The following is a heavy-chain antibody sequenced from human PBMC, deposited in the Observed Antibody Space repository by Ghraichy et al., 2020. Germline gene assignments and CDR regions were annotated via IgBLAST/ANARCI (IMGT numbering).Heavy chain of an antibody. CDR3: ARGWRNAFDI. CDR2: INSDGSST. CDR1: GFTSSTYW. J-gene: IGHJ3*02. V-gene: IGHV3-74*01. Sequence: GGSLRLSCAASGFTSSTYWMHWVRQVPGKGLVWVSRINSDGSSTNYADSVKGRFTISRDNAKNTVYLQMNSLRVEDMAVYYCARGWRNAFDIWGHGTMVTVSS.